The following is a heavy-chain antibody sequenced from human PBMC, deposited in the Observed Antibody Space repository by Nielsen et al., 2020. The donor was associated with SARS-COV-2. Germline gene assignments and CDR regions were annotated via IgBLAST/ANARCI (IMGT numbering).Heavy chain of an antibody. Sequence: ASVKVSCKVSGYTLTELSMHWVRQAPGKGLEWMGEFDPQDGETTYAQKFQGRITMTEDPSIDTAYLDLSSLSSDDTVVYYCATDSPFGVVIYALAHWGQGTLVTVSS. D-gene: IGHD3-3*01. CDR3: ATDSPFGVVIYALAH. J-gene: IGHJ4*02. V-gene: IGHV1-24*01. CDR2: FDPQDGET. CDR1: GYTLTELS.